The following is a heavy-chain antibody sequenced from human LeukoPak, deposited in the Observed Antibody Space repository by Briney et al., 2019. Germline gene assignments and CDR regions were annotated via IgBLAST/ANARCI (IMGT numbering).Heavy chain of an antibody. Sequence: SETLSLTCTVSGGSISSYYWSWIRQPAGKGLEWIGRIYTSGSTNYNPSLKSRVTVSVDTSKNQFSLNLSSVTAADTAVYYCARDASPITMIRGSRFDPWGQGTLVTVSS. D-gene: IGHD3-10*01. J-gene: IGHJ5*02. CDR2: IYTSGST. CDR3: ARDASPITMIRGSRFDP. CDR1: GGSISSYY. V-gene: IGHV4-4*07.